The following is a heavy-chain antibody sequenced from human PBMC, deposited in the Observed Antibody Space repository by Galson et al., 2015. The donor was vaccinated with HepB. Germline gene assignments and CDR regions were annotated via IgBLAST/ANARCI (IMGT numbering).Heavy chain of an antibody. J-gene: IGHJ6*02. CDR2: IDPSGSYT. V-gene: IGHV5-10-1*01. Sequence: QSGAEVKKPGESLRISCKGSGYSFTSYWISWVRQMPGKGLEWMGRIDPSGSYTNYSPSFQGHVTISADKSISTAYLQWSSLKASDTAMYYCARHPQLEPKVYYYGMDVWGQGTTVTVSS. CDR1: GYSFTSYW. CDR3: ARHPQLEPKVYYYGMDV. D-gene: IGHD1-1*01.